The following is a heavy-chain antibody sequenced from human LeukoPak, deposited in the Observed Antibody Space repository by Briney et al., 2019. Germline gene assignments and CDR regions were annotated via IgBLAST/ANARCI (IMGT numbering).Heavy chain of an antibody. Sequence: SETLSLTCAVYGGSFSGYYWSWIRQPPGKGLEWIGEINHSGSTNYNPSLKSRVTISVDTSKNQFSLKLSSVTAADTAVYYCARGRPQSGYSWFLYWGQGTLVTVSS. D-gene: IGHD5-18*01. CDR1: GGSFSGYY. V-gene: IGHV4-34*01. CDR2: INHSGST. CDR3: ARGRPQSGYSWFLY. J-gene: IGHJ4*02.